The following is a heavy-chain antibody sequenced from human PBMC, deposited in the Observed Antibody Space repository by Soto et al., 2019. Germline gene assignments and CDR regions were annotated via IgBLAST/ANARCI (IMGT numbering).Heavy chain of an antibody. V-gene: IGHV3-21*01. CDR3: ARDLLDIVVVPAAMER. J-gene: IGHJ4*02. CDR1: GFTFSSYS. D-gene: IGHD2-2*01. Sequence: EVQLVESGGGLVKPGGSLRLSCAASGFTFSSYSMNWVRQAPGKGLEWVSSISSSSSYIYYADSVKGRFTISRDNAKNSLYLQMNILRAEDTAVYYCARDLLDIVVVPAAMERWGQGTLVTVSS. CDR2: ISSSSSYI.